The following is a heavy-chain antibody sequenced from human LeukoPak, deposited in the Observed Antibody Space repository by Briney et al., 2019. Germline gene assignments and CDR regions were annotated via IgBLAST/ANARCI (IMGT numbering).Heavy chain of an antibody. CDR1: GGSISSYY. D-gene: IGHD3-9*01. CDR3: ARASGVSDWFRADY. CDR2: IYYGGST. Sequence: SETLSLTCTVSGGSISSYYWTWIQQPPGKGLEWIGYIYYGGSTNYNPSLKSRVTISLDTSKNQFSLKVRSVTAADTAVYYCARASGVSDWFRADYWGQGTLVTVSS. V-gene: IGHV4-59*01. J-gene: IGHJ4*02.